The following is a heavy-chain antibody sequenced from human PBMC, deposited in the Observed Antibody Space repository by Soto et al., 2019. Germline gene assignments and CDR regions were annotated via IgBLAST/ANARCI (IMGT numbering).Heavy chain of an antibody. CDR3: ARESSGYYFNY. CDR2: IIPILGIA. Sequence: EASVKVSCKASGGTFSSYTISWVRQAPGQGLEWMGRIIPILGIANYAQKFQGRVTITADKSTSTAYMELSSLRSEDTAVYYCARESSGYYFNYWGQGTLVTVSS. J-gene: IGHJ4*02. D-gene: IGHD3-3*01. V-gene: IGHV1-69*04. CDR1: GGTFSSYT.